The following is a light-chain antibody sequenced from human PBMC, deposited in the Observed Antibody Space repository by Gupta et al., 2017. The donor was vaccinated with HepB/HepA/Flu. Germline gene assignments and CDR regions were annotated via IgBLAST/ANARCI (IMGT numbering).Light chain of an antibody. CDR2: ASY. Sequence: DIQMTQSPSFLSVSVGDRVTITCRASQSIRSYLNWYQQKTGKAPKVLIYASYRLQSGVPSRFSGSGSGTDFTLTISSLQPEDFATYCCQHSYSNFTFGGGTKVEIK. CDR1: QSIRSY. V-gene: IGKV1-39*01. CDR3: QHSYSNFT. J-gene: IGKJ4*01.